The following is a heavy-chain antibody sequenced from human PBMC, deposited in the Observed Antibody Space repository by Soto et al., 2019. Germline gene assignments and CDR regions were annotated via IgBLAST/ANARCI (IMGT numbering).Heavy chain of an antibody. CDR1: GGTFSSYA. CDR3: ARVVIVVPAAIRGYYYYGMDV. J-gene: IGHJ6*02. CDR2: IIPIFGTA. D-gene: IGHD2-2*02. V-gene: IGHV1-69*06. Sequence: QVQLVQSGAEVKKPGSSVKVSCKASGGTFSSYAISWVRQAPGQGLEWMGGIIPIFGTANYAQKFQGRVTITADKSTSTAYMELSSLRSEDTAVYYCARVVIVVPAAIRGYYYYGMDVWGQGTTVTVSS.